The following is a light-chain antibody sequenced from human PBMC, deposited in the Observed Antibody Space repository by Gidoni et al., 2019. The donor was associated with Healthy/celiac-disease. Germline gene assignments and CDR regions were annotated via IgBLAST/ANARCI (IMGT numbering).Light chain of an antibody. V-gene: IGKV3-15*01. CDR2: GAS. CDR1: QSVSSN. CDR3: QQYNNWPPLT. Sequence: EIVMTQSPATLSVSPGERATLSCRASQSVSSNLAWYQQQPGQAPRLLIYGASTSATGIPARFSGSGSGTEFTLTISSLQSEDFAVYYCQQYNNWPPLTFGPGTKVDIK. J-gene: IGKJ3*01.